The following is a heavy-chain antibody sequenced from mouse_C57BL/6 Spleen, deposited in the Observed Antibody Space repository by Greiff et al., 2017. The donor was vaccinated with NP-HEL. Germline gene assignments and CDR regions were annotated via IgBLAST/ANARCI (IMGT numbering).Heavy chain of an antibody. Sequence: VQLQQSGAELVRPGTSVKVSRKASGYAFTNYLIEWVKQRPGQGLEWIGVINPGSGGTNYNEKFKGKATLTADKSSSTAYMQLSSLTSEDSAVYFCARGGDYYGSSPWFAYWGQGTLVTVSA. D-gene: IGHD1-1*01. CDR3: ARGGDYYGSSPWFAY. CDR2: INPGSGGT. J-gene: IGHJ3*01. CDR1: GYAFTNYL. V-gene: IGHV1-54*01.